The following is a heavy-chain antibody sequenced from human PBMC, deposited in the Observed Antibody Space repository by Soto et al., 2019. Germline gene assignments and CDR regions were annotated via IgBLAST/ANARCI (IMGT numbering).Heavy chain of an antibody. CDR2: IYYSGST. D-gene: IGHD3-10*01. Sequence: SETLSLTCTVSGGSISSYYWSWIRQPPGKGLEWIGYIYYSGSTYYNPSLKSRVTISVDTSKNQFSLKLSSVTAADTAVYYCATFGDYGSGSSPFDPWGQGTLVTVSS. J-gene: IGHJ5*02. CDR3: ATFGDYGSGSSPFDP. V-gene: IGHV4-59*04. CDR1: GGSISSYY.